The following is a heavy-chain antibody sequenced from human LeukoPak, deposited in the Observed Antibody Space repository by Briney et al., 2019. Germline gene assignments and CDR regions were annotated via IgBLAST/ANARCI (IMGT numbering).Heavy chain of an antibody. CDR3: ARTPGQQGLVPPRYGMDV. CDR1: GYTFTSYD. Sequence: ASVTVSCKASGYTFTSYDINWVRQAPGQGLEWMGWINTKSGNTGYAQKFPGTVTIPRNTSISTAYMELSSLRSEDTAVYYCARTPGQQGLVPPRYGMDVWGQGTTVTVSS. CDR2: INTKSGNT. D-gene: IGHD6-19*01. J-gene: IGHJ6*02. V-gene: IGHV1-8*01.